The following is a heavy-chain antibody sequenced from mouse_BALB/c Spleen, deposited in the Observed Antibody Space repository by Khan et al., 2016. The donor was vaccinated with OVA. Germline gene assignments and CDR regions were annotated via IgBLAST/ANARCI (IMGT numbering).Heavy chain of an antibody. V-gene: IGHV1-4*01. J-gene: IGHJ4*01. CDR2: INPRSGYT. Sequence: QVQLQQSGAELARPGASVKMSCKASGYTFTSNTMHWVKQRPGQGLEWIGYINPRSGYTDYTQRFKDKATLTADKSSSTAYMQLSSLTSEDPAVYYCARRMTGYALDYWGLGTTVTVSS. CDR3: ARRMTGYALDY. D-gene: IGHD2-10*02. CDR1: GYTFTSNT.